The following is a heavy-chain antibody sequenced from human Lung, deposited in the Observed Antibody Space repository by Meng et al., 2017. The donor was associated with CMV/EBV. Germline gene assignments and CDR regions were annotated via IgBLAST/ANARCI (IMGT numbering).Heavy chain of an antibody. D-gene: IGHD3-22*01. J-gene: IGHJ4*02. V-gene: IGHV3-21*01. CDR2: ISSSSSYI. CDR1: GFTFSSYS. Sequence: GESXKISXAASGFTFSSYSMNWVRQAPGKGLEWVSSISSSSSYIYYADSVKGRFTISRDNAKNSLYLQMNSLRAEDTAVYYCARAPRDSSGYYYPDYWGQGXLVTVSS. CDR3: ARAPRDSSGYYYPDY.